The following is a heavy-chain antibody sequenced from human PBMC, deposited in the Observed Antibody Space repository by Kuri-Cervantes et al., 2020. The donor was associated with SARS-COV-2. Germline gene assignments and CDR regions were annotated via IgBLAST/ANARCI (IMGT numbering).Heavy chain of an antibody. D-gene: IGHD6-13*01. CDR3: ARGHSSSFDY. Sequence: SETLSLTCTVSGGSISSYYWSWIRQPPGKGLEWIGEINHSGSTNYNPSLKSRVTMSVDTSKNQFSLKLSSVTAADTAVYYCARGHSSSFDYWGQGTLVTVSS. J-gene: IGHJ4*02. V-gene: IGHV4-34*01. CDR1: GGSISSYY. CDR2: INHSGST.